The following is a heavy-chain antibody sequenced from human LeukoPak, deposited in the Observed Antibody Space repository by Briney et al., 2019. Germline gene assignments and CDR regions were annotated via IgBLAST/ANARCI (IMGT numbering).Heavy chain of an antibody. D-gene: IGHD5-24*01. CDR1: GGSIRSSYYY. Sequence: SETLSLTCTVSGGSIRSSYYYWSWIRQPPGKGLEWIGYIYYSGSTNYNPSLKSRVTISVDTSKNQFSLKLSSVTAADTAVYYCARGGMAFDYWGQGTLVTVSS. CDR3: ARGGMAFDY. CDR2: IYYSGST. J-gene: IGHJ4*02. V-gene: IGHV4-61*01.